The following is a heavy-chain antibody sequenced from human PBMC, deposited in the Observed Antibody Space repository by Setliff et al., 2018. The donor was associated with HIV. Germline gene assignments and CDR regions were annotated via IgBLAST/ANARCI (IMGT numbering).Heavy chain of an antibody. Sequence: SGPTLVNPTAPLTLTCTVSGFSFSNARMGVSWIRQPPGKALEWLAHIFSNDEKSYNSSLSTRLTLSKDTSKSQVVLTLSNVDPVDTATYYCARISIVGSAGAFDSWGQGTVVTVSS. CDR3: ARISIVGSAGAFDS. V-gene: IGHV2-26*01. CDR1: GFSFSNARMG. D-gene: IGHD1-26*01. J-gene: IGHJ3*02. CDR2: IFSNDEK.